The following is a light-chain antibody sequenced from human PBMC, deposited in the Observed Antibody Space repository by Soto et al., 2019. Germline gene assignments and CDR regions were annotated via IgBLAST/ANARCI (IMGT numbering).Light chain of an antibody. Sequence: EIVMTQSPATLSVSPGERATLSCRASQSVSSNLAWYQQKPGQPPRLLIYGASTRATGISARFSGSGSGTEFTLTISSLQSEDFAVYYCQQYNNWPPTFGGGTKVEIK. V-gene: IGKV3-15*01. CDR3: QQYNNWPPT. J-gene: IGKJ4*01. CDR1: QSVSSN. CDR2: GAS.